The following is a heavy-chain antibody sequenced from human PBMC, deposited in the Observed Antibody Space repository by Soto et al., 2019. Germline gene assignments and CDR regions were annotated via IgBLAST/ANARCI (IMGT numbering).Heavy chain of an antibody. CDR1: GFDFSSSG. CDR2: ITYDGSDT. CDR3: AKDSPSIAY. V-gene: IGHV3-30*18. J-gene: IGHJ4*02. Sequence: QVQVVESGGGVVQPGRSLRLSCAASGFDFSSSGMHLVRQAPGKGLEWVAIITYDGSDTKYADSVKGRFTISRDNSKNTLYLQMNSLAAEDTAVYYCAKDSPSIAYLGQGTLVTVSS.